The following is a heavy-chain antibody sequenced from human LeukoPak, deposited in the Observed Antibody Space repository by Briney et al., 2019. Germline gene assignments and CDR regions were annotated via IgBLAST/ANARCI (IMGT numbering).Heavy chain of an antibody. J-gene: IGHJ3*02. D-gene: IGHD6-6*01. CDR1: GYTFPSYD. V-gene: IGHV1-8*01. Sequence: ASVTVSYKASGYTFPSYDINWVRQATGQGLEWMGWMNPNSGNTGYAQKFQGRVTMTRNTSISTAYMELSSLRSEDTAVYYCATIAARHDAFDIWGQGTMVTVSS. CDR2: MNPNSGNT. CDR3: ATIAARHDAFDI.